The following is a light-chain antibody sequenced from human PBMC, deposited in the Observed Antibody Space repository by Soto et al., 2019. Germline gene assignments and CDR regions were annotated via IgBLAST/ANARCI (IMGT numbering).Light chain of an antibody. J-gene: IGKJ1*01. CDR1: QAISSW. CDR2: KAS. Sequence: DIQMTQSPSTLSGSVGDRVTITCRASQAISSWLAWYQQKPGKAPKLLIYKASTLKSGVPSRFSGNGSGTEITLTISSLQPDDYATYYCQNYNSYSEAFGQGTKVERK. CDR3: QNYNSYSEA. V-gene: IGKV1-5*03.